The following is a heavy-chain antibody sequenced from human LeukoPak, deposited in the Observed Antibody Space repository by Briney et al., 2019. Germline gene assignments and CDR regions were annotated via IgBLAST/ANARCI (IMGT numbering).Heavy chain of an antibody. J-gene: IGHJ4*02. CDR3: ARQYGETGY. Sequence: GGSLRLSCAASGFTFSDYYMSWVRQAPGKGLEWVSYISGSSSYTNYADSVKGRFTISRDNAKNSLYLQMNSLRAEDTAVYYCARQYGETGYWGQGTLVTVSS. D-gene: IGHD4-17*01. CDR2: ISGSSSYT. CDR1: GFTFSDYY. V-gene: IGHV3-11*06.